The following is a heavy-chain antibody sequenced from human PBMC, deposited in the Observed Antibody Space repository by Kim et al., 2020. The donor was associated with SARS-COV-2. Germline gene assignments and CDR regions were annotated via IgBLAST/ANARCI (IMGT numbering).Heavy chain of an antibody. V-gene: IGHV3-23*01. CDR2: ISGSGGST. CDR1: GFTFSSYA. CDR3: AKRGGSFLIYWYFDL. D-gene: IGHD1-26*01. J-gene: IGHJ2*01. Sequence: GGSLRLSCAASGFTFSSYAMSWVRQAPGKGLEWVSAISGSGGSTYYADSVKGRFTISRDNSKNTLYLQMNSLRAEDTAVYYCAKRGGSFLIYWYFDLWGRGTLVTVSS.